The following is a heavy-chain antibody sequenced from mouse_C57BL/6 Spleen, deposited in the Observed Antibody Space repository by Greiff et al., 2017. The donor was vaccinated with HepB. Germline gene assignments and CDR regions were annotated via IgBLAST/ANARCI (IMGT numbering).Heavy chain of an antibody. D-gene: IGHD2-1*01. J-gene: IGHJ1*03. CDR1: GDTFTSYG. CDR2: MNPSNGGT. V-gene: IGHV1-53*01. CDR3: ARGYGKGNFDV. Sequence: QVQLQQPGTERGKPGASGKMSCKASGDTFTSYGMHWVKQRPGQGSEWMGNMNPSNGGTNYNEKLKSKDTLTVDKSSSTAYMQLSSLTSEDSAVYYCARGYGKGNFDVWGTGTTVTVSS.